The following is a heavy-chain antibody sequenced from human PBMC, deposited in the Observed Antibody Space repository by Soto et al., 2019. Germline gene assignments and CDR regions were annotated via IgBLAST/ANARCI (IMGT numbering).Heavy chain of an antibody. CDR3: ASNYPYAESYFFYGIGV. CDR2: VNSDGDTT. V-gene: IGHV3-74*01. D-gene: IGHD1-1*01. Sequence: GGSMRLSCAASEFTFINHAMHLVRQAQGKGLEWISRVNSDGDTTYYADSVKGRFTISRDNAKHTLHLKMNNLGAEYTAVYYCASNYPYAESYFFYGIGVWAQGPMGSGYS. CDR1: EFTFINHA. J-gene: IGHJ6*02.